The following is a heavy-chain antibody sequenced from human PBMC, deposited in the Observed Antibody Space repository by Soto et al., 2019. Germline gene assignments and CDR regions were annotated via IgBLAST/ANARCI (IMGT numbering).Heavy chain of an antibody. Sequence: GGSLRLSCAASGFTFSSYAMSWVRQAPGKGLEWVSAISGSGGSTYYADSVKGRFTIPRDNSKNTLYLQMNSLRAEDTAVYYCAKVGSSTSSPYLYYYYGMDVWGQGTTVTVSS. CDR3: AKVGSSTSSPYLYYYYGMDV. D-gene: IGHD2-2*01. CDR2: ISGSGGST. V-gene: IGHV3-23*01. CDR1: GFTFSSYA. J-gene: IGHJ6*02.